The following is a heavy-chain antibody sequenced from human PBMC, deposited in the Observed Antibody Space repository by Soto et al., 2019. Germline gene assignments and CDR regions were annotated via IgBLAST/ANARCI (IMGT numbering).Heavy chain of an antibody. CDR2: ITGSGDYT. D-gene: IGHD3-22*01. V-gene: IGHV3-23*01. CDR3: AKARYYDSTGYLYYFDY. CDR1: GFTFSNYA. Sequence: GGSMRLSXAASGFTFSNYAMSWVRQAPGKGLEWVSSITGSGDYTYYADSVKGRFTISRDNSKNTLYLQMNSLRAEGTAVYYCAKARYYDSTGYLYYFDYWGQGTLVTAPQ. J-gene: IGHJ4*02.